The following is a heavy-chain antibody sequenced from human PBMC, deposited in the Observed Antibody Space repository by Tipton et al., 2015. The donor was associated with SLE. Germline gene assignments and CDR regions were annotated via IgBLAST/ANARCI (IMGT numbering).Heavy chain of an antibody. J-gene: IGHJ1*01. V-gene: IGHV4-59*01. D-gene: IGHD3-10*01. CDR3: ARVRGRGYFQH. CDR2: IYYSGST. CDR1: GGSISSYY. Sequence: TLSLTCTVSGGSISSYYWSWIRQPPGKGLEWIGYIYYSGSTNYNPSLKSRVTISVDTSKYQFSLKLSSVTAADTALYYCARVRGRGYFQHWGQGTLVTVSS.